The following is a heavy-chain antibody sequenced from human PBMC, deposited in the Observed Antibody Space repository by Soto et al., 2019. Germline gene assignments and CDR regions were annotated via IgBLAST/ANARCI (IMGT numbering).Heavy chain of an antibody. CDR1: GGSFSGYY. V-gene: IGHV4-34*01. Sequence: SETLSLTCAVYGGSFSGYYWSWIRQPPGKGLEWIGEINHSGSTNYNPSLKSRVTISVDTSKNQFSLKLSSVTAADTAVYYCASIAARPKQMTTVKAGSENDYWGQGTLVTVSS. CDR2: INHSGST. CDR3: ASIAARPKQMTTVKAGSENDY. D-gene: IGHD6-6*01. J-gene: IGHJ4*02.